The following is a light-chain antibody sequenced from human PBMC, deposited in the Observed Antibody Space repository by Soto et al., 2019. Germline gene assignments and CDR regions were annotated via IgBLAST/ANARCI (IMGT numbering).Light chain of an antibody. CDR1: QSFRTY. V-gene: IGKV3-11*01. Sequence: EIVLTQSTGTLSLSPGERATLSCRASQSFRTYLAWYQQKPGQPPRLLIYDASNRATGIPARFSGSGSGTDFTLTISSLEPEDFAIYYCQHRSNWPLTFGGGTKVEIK. CDR2: DAS. J-gene: IGKJ4*01. CDR3: QHRSNWPLT.